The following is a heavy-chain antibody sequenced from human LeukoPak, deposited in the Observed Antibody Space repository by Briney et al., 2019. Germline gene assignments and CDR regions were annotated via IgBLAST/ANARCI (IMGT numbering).Heavy chain of an antibody. CDR1: GGSISSHY. Sequence: PETLSLTCTVSGGSISSHYWSWIRQPPGKGLEWIGYIYYSGSTNYNPSLKSRVTISVDTSKNQFSLKLSSVTAADTAVYYCARERVSRADAFDIWGQGTMVTVSS. CDR2: IYYSGST. V-gene: IGHV4-59*11. D-gene: IGHD2-8*01. J-gene: IGHJ3*02. CDR3: ARERVSRADAFDI.